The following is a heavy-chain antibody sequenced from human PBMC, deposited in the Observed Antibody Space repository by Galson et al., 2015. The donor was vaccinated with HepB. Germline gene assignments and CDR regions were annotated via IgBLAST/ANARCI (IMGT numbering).Heavy chain of an antibody. CDR1: GYTFTRFG. CDR3: VRDSPRLILTGYYAQ. J-gene: IGHJ4*02. V-gene: IGHV1-18*01. Sequence: SVKVSCKASGYTFTRFGVSWVRQAPGQGLEWLGWISGDNGETNYAPKFKGRLTMTTDTFTSTAYLELSSLRSDDTAVYYCVRDSPRLILTGYYAQWGQGTLVTVSP. CDR2: ISGDNGET. D-gene: IGHD3-9*01.